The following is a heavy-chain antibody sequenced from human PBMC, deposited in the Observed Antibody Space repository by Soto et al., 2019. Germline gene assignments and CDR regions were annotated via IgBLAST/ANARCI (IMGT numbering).Heavy chain of an antibody. CDR2: INPKSGGT. CDR1: GYTFTGYD. CDR3: ANHFDY. V-gene: IGHV1-2*02. Sequence: ASVKVSCKAPGYTFTGYDMHWVRQAPGQGLEWMGWINPKSGGTNYAQKFQGRVTMTRDTSISTAYMELSRPRSDDTAVYYCANHFDYWGQGTLVTVSS. J-gene: IGHJ4*02.